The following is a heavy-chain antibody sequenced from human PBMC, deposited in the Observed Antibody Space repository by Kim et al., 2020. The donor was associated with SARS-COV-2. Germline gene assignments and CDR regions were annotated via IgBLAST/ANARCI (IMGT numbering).Heavy chain of an antibody. CDR3: ARTNRDDSRDYFYY. D-gene: IGHD3-22*01. J-gene: IGHJ4*01. Sequence: SETLSLTCTVSGGSISSSSYYCGWIRQPPGKGLEWIGSMYYSGSTYYNPSLKSRVTISVDTSKNQFSLKLSSVTAADTAVYYCARTNRDDSRDYFYYWC. CDR2: MYYSGST. CDR1: GGSISSSSYY. V-gene: IGHV4-39*07.